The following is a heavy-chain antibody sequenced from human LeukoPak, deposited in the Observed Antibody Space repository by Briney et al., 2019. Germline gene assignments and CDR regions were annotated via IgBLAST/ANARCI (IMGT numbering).Heavy chain of an antibody. Sequence: GGSLRLSCAASGFTFRSYAMSWVRQAPGKGLEWVSSVSVDDRNTYYADSVRGRFTISRDNFRNILYLQMHRLRAEDTAVYFCAKIPLPIVGITSGDSWGQGTLVTVSS. CDR1: GFTFRSYA. D-gene: IGHD3-22*01. V-gene: IGHV3-23*01. CDR3: AKIPLPIVGITSGDS. J-gene: IGHJ4*02. CDR2: VSVDDRNT.